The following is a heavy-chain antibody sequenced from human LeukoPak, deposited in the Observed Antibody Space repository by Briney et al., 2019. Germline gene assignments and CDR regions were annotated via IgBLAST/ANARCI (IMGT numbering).Heavy chain of an antibody. CDR1: GFNFGDYD. V-gene: IGHV3-49*04. J-gene: IGHJ5*02. CDR2: IRGRAYGETT. D-gene: IGHD3-10*01. Sequence: GGSLRLSCTASGFNFGDYDMSWVRQAPGKGLEWVGLIRGRAYGETTEYATSVKGAFTISRDNSRSIAYLHMNSLKTEDTAVYYCARMNRGGVRAVMFDPWGQGTLVTVSS. CDR3: ARMNRGGVRAVMFDP.